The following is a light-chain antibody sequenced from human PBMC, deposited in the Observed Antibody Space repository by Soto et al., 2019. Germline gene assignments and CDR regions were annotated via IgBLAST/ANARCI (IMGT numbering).Light chain of an antibody. V-gene: IGKV1-6*01. J-gene: IGKJ1*01. CDR3: LQDHDDSWT. CDR2: AAS. CDR1: RDIGSA. Sequence: ATQMTQSPSSLSASVGDRITITCRASRDIGSALSWYQQKPGKAPTLLIYAASNLQSGVPSRFRGSRSGTEFTLTVSSLQPEDFATYYCLQDHDDSWTFGQGTKVDIK.